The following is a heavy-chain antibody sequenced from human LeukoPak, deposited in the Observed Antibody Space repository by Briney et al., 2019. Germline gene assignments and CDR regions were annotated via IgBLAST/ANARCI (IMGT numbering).Heavy chain of an antibody. CDR1: GGSISSYY. CDR2: IYYSGST. J-gene: IGHJ5*02. CDR3: ARDWAYCGGDCYPPVGWFDP. D-gene: IGHD2-21*02. V-gene: IGHV4-59*12. Sequence: SETLSLTCTVSGGSISSYYWSWIRQPPGKGLEWIGYIYYSGSTNYNPSLKSRVTISVDKSKNQFSLKLSSVTAADTAVYYCARDWAYCGGDCYPPVGWFDPWGQGTLVTVSS.